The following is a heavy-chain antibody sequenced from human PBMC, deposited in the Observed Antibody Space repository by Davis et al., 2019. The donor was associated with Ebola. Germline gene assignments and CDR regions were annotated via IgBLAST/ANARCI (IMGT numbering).Heavy chain of an antibody. D-gene: IGHD3-16*01. V-gene: IGHV3-64D*06. Sequence: GESLKISCSASGFTFSSYAMHWVRQAPGKGLEYVSAISSNGGSTYYADSVKGRFTISRDNSKNTLYLQMSSLRAEDTAVYYCVKEFSTMITFSQPWGQGTLVTVSS. CDR3: VKEFSTMITFSQP. CDR2: ISSNGGST. CDR1: GFTFSSYA. J-gene: IGHJ5*02.